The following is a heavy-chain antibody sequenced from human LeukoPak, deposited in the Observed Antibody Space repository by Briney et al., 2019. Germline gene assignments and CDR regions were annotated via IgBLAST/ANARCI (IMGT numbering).Heavy chain of an antibody. D-gene: IGHD2-2*02. J-gene: IGHJ4*01. CDR3: ARVYTTSWSGSYFDY. V-gene: IGHV3-72*01. CDR2: TRNKANRYTT. CDR1: GFTFSDYW. Sequence: PGGSLRLSCAASGFTFSDYWMSWVRQAPGKGLEWVGRTRNKANRYTTEYAASVEGRFTFSRDDSKNSLYLQMNSLKTEDTAVYYCARVYTTSWSGSYFDYWGHGKLVTVSS.